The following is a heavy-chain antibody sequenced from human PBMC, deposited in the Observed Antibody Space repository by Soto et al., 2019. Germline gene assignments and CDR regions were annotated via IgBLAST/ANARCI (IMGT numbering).Heavy chain of an antibody. CDR3: EHSVVLVPPARPRGFDY. CDR2: IYWDDDK. V-gene: IGHV2-5*02. J-gene: IGHJ4*02. Sequence: QITLKESGPTLVKPTQTLTLTCTFSGFSLSTSGVGVGWIRQPPGKALEWLAPIYWDDDKRYSPSLKSRLTITRNTTKNQVVLTMVNMDPDDTATYYREHSVVLVPPARPRGFDYWGQGPLVTVSS. CDR1: GFSLSTSGVG. D-gene: IGHD2-2*02.